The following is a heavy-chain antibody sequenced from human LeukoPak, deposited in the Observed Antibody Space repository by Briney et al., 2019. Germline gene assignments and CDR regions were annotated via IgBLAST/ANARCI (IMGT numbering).Heavy chain of an antibody. V-gene: IGHV4-61*01. CDR3: ARGRSYGFDFDS. CDR2: KYYSGST. J-gene: IGHJ4*02. D-gene: IGHD5-18*01. Sequence: TSETLSLTCDVSGVSINTCCYYWTWIRQPPGKGLEWIGYKYYSGSTRYNSSLRSRLTISLDTSKNQFSLRLTSVTAADTAVYYCARGRSYGFDFDSWGPETLVIVS. CDR1: GVSINTCCYY.